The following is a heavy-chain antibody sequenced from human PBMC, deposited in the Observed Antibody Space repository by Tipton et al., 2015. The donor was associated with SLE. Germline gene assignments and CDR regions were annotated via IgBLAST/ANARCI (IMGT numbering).Heavy chain of an antibody. CDR1: GYSLSSGYY. CDR2: IYHSGST. CDR3: ARDSWYYDSSGYPGYFDY. V-gene: IGHV4-38-2*02. Sequence: TLSLTCAVSGYSLSSGYYWGWIRQPPGKGLEWIGSIYHSGSTYYNPSLKSRVTISVDTSKNQFSLKLSPVTAADTAVYYCARDSWYYDSSGYPGYFDYWGQGTLVTVSS. D-gene: IGHD3-22*01. J-gene: IGHJ4*02.